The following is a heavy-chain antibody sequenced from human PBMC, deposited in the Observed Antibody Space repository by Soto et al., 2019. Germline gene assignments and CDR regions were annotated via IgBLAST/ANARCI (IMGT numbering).Heavy chain of an antibody. D-gene: IGHD2-15*01. V-gene: IGHV3-21*01. CDR2: ITTSSSFR. Sequence: GSLRLSCVASGFSLSTYSMNWVRQAPGKGLEWVADITTSSSFRFYADSVKGRFTISRDDARNSLYLQMNSLRVEDTGVYYCARDLGVALATLTLDSWGQGTLVTVSS. CDR3: ARDLGVALATLTLDS. CDR1: GFSLSTYS. J-gene: IGHJ4*02.